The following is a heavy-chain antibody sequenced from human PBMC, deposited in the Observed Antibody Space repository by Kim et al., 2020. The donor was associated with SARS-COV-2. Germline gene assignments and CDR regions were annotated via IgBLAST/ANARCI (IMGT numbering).Heavy chain of an antibody. CDR1: GFTFSSYG. Sequence: GGSLRLSCAASGFTFSSYGMHWVRQAPGKGLEWVAVIWYDGSNKYYADSVKGRFTISRDNSKNTLYLQMNSLRAEDTAVYYCARDRYYDSSGYVTHAFDIWGQGTMVTVSS. D-gene: IGHD3-22*01. CDR3: ARDRYYDSSGYVTHAFDI. J-gene: IGHJ3*02. CDR2: IWYDGSNK. V-gene: IGHV3-33*01.